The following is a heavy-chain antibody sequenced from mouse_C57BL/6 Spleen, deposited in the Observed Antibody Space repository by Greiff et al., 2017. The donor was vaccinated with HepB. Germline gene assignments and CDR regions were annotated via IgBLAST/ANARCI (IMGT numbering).Heavy chain of an antibody. D-gene: IGHD2-3*01. V-gene: IGHV14-4*01. Sequence: EVKLLESGAELVRPGASVKLSCTASGFNIKDDYMHWVKQRPEQGLEWIGWIDPENGDTEYASKFQGKATITADTSSNTAYLQLSSLTSEDTAVYYCTSWGDGHYGDYAMDYWGQGTSVTVSS. CDR2: IDPENGDT. CDR1: GFNIKDDY. J-gene: IGHJ4*01. CDR3: TSWGDGHYGDYAMDY.